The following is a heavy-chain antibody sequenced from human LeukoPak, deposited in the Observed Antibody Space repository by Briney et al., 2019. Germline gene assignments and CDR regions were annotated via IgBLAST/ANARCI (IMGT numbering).Heavy chain of an antibody. V-gene: IGHV4-4*07. CDR1: GGSISSHY. J-gene: IGHJ4*02. CDR3: ARERDSSLSGWVFDY. Sequence: SETLSLTCTVSGGSISSHYWSWIRQPAGKGLEWIGRIYTSGSTAKYNPSLMSRVTMSVDTSKNQFSLNLSSVTAADTAVYYCARERDSSLSGWVFDYWGQGTLVTVSS. D-gene: IGHD6-6*01. CDR2: IYTSGSTA.